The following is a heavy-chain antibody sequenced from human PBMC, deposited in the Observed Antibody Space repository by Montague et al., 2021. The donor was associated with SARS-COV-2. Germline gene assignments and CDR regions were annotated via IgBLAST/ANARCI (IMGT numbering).Heavy chain of an antibody. CDR1: NGSISRHW. CDR2: VYYTGST. J-gene: IGHJ3*01. Sequence: SETLSLTCTVSNGSISRHWWSWIWQPPGKGLEWIWYVYYTGSTNYYSSLSSGVTISVDVSKNLFSLKLSPVTVADTAFSYCSCGSVELNGNGFELWGQGTMVTVSS. D-gene: IGHD2-21*01. V-gene: IGHV4-59*11. CDR3: SCGSVELNGNGFEL.